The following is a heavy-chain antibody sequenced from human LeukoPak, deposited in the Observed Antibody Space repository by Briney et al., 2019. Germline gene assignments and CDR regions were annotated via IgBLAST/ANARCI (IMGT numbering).Heavy chain of an antibody. J-gene: IGHJ6*03. Sequence: SETLSLTCTVSGGSISSYYWSWIRQPPGKGLEWIGYIYYSGSTNYNPSLKSRVTISVDTSKNQSSLKLSSVTAADTAVYYCARDPSLSGSYYYYYYYMDVWGKGTTVTVSS. V-gene: IGHV4-59*01. D-gene: IGHD1-26*01. CDR2: IYYSGST. CDR3: ARDPSLSGSYYYYYYYMDV. CDR1: GGSISSYY.